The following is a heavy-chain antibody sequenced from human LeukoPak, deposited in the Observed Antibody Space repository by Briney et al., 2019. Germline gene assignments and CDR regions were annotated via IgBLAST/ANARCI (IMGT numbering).Heavy chain of an antibody. CDR2: ISYDGSNK. CDR1: GFTFSSYA. Sequence: PGRSLRLFCAASGFTFSSYAMHWVRQAPGKGLEWVAVISYDGSNKYYADSVKGRFTISRDNSKNTLYLQMNSLRAEDTAVYYCARGSPAGLPKDPSFDYWGQGTLVTVSS. CDR3: ARGSPAGLPKDPSFDY. D-gene: IGHD2-21*02. V-gene: IGHV3-30-3*01. J-gene: IGHJ4*02.